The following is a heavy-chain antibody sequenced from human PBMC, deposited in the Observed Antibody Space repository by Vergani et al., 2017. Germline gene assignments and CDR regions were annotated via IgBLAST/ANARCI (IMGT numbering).Heavy chain of an antibody. J-gene: IGHJ3*02. Sequence: QVQLQESGPGLVKPSQTLSLTCTVSGGSISSGSYYWSWIRQPAGKGLEWIGRIYTSGSTNYNPSLKSRVTISVDTSKNQFSLKLSSVTAADTAVYYCARVPSAIVGATFAFDIWGQGTVVTVSS. CDR3: ARVPSAIVGATFAFDI. V-gene: IGHV4-61*02. D-gene: IGHD1-26*01. CDR2: IYTSGST. CDR1: GGSISSGSYY.